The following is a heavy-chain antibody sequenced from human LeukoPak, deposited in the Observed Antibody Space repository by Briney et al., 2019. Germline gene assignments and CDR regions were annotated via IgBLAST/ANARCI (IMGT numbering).Heavy chain of an antibody. V-gene: IGHV4-4*07. CDR1: GGSISSYY. J-gene: IGHJ4*02. CDR2: IHTSGST. CDR3: ARGNIFCSGGSCSTNIDY. D-gene: IGHD2-15*01. Sequence: SETLSLTCTVSGGSISSYYWNWIRQPAGKGLKWIGRIHTSGSTNYNPSFKSRVTMSVDTSKNQFSLKLSSVTAADTAVYYCARGNIFCSGGSCSTNIDYWGQGTLVTVSS.